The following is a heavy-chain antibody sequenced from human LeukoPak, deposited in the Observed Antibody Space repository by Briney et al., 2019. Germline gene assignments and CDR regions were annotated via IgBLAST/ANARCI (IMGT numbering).Heavy chain of an antibody. CDR2: IIPIFGTA. J-gene: IGHJ5*02. CDR3: ASWWILGATTRRIAPNWFDP. V-gene: IGHV1-69*13. D-gene: IGHD2-15*01. Sequence: GASVKVSCKASGYTLTGYYMHWVRQAPGQGLEWMGGIIPIFGTANYAQKFQGRVTITADESTSTAYMELSSLRSEDTAVYYCASWWILGATTRRIAPNWFDPWGQGTLVTVSS. CDR1: GYTLTGYY.